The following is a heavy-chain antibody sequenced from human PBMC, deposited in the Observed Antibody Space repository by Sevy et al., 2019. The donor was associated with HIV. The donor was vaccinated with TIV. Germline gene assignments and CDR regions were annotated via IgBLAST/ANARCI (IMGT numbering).Heavy chain of an antibody. D-gene: IGHD3-10*01. CDR1: GFTFNYYF. V-gene: IGHV3-21*01. J-gene: IGHJ4*02. Sequence: GGSLRLSCAASGFTFNYYFMNWVRQAPGKGLEWVSYISSHSSYINYADSVKGRFTISRDNAKNSPYLQMNSLRAEDTAVYYCARGDYYGSLYYFDYWGQGALVTVSS. CDR3: ARGDYYGSLYYFDY. CDR2: ISSHSSYI.